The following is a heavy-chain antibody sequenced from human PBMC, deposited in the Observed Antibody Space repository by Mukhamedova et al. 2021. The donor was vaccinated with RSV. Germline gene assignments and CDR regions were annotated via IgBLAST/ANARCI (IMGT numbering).Heavy chain of an antibody. D-gene: IGHD3-10*01. V-gene: IGHV1-3*01. CDR3: ARGRMVRGLIITYNWIDP. CDR2: INAGNGNT. J-gene: IGHJ5*02. Sequence: GQRLEWMGWINAGNGNTKYSQKFQGRVTITRDTSASTAYMELSSLRSEDTAVYYCARGRMVRGLIITYNWIDPWGQGTLVTVSS.